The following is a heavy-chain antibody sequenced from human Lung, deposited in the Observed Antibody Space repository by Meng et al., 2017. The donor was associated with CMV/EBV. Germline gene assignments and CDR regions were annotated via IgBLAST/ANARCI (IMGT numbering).Heavy chain of an antibody. CDR1: GFTFSSYA. D-gene: IGHD3-16*01. J-gene: IGHJ5*02. CDR3: AKASRGGWGGWFDP. V-gene: IGHV3-23*01. Sequence: GESXKISCAASGFTFSSYAMTWVRQAPGKGLEWVSQISASGDSTYYADSVKGRFTISRDNSKNTLYLQMNSLRAADTAIYYCAKASRGGWGGWFDPWGQGTLVTVSS. CDR2: ISASGDST.